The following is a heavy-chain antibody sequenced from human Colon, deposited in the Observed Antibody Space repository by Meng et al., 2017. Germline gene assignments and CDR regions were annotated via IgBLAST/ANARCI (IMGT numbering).Heavy chain of an antibody. V-gene: IGHV3-66*02. CDR2: LYSGRIT. J-gene: IGHJ5*02. CDR1: GFTLKNHY. Sequence: VRLVEFGGDLVPQCGFLCLSCGFSGFTLKNHYIHWVRQDPVRGREWFAILYSGRITYYADSVKGRFTISRDDSKNTVHLQMNSLTVDDTALYYCATESFAAWGQGTLVTVSS. D-gene: IGHD3-16*02. CDR3: ATESFAA.